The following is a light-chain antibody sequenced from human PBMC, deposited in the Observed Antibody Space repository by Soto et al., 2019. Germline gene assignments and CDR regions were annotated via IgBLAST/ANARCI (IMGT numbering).Light chain of an antibody. J-gene: IGLJ2*01. CDR3: AAWEDSLNVVV. Sequence: QPVLTQPPSASGTPGQRVTISCSGSSSNIGSNTVNWYQQLPGTAPKLLIYSNNQRPSGVPDRFSGSKSGTSASLAVSGQQSEYLSDYYSAAWEDSLNVVVLGRGTKHTVL. V-gene: IGLV1-44*01. CDR1: SSNIGSNT. CDR2: SNN.